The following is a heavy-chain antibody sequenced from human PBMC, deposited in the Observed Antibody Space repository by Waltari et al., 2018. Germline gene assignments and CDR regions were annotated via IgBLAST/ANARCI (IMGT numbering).Heavy chain of an antibody. CDR2: ISYDGSNK. D-gene: IGHD3-9*01. CDR3: AKDRDTGPPMDV. J-gene: IGHJ6*02. V-gene: IGHV3-30*18. Sequence: QVQLVESGGGVVQPGRSLRLSCAASGFPFSSYGMPWVPQAPGKGVEWVAVISYDGSNKYYADSVKGRFTISRDNSKNTLYLQMNSLRAEDTAVYYCAKDRDTGPPMDVWGQGTTVTVSS. CDR1: GFPFSSYG.